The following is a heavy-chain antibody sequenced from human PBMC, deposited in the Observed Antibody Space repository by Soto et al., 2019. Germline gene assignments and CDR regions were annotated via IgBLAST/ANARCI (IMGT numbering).Heavy chain of an antibody. V-gene: IGHV3-33*01. D-gene: IGHD3-3*01. J-gene: IGHJ4*02. CDR2: IWYDGSNK. CDR3: ARDIMYDFWSGPFDY. CDR1: GFTFSSYG. Sequence: GGSLRLSCAASGFTFSSYGMHWVRQAPGKGLEWVAVIWYDGSNKYYADSVKGRFTISRDNSKNTLYLQMNSLRAEDTAVYYCARDIMYDFWSGPFDYWGQGTLVTVSS.